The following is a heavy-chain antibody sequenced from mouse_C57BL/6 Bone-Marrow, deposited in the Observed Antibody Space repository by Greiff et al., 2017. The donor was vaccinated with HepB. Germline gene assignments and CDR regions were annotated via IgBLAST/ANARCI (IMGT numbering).Heavy chain of an antibody. CDR3: ARPYYGSSPFAY. Sequence: DVHLVESGGGLVQPGGSLKLSCAASGFTFSDYYMYWVRQTPEKRLEWVAYISNGGGSTYYPDTVKGRFTISRDNAKNTLYLQMSRLKSEDTAMYYCARPYYGSSPFAYWGQGTLVTVSA. D-gene: IGHD1-1*01. J-gene: IGHJ3*01. CDR2: ISNGGGST. V-gene: IGHV5-12*01. CDR1: GFTFSDYY.